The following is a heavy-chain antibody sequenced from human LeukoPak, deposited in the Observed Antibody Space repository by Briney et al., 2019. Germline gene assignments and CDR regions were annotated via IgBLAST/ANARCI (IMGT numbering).Heavy chain of an antibody. J-gene: IGHJ6*03. D-gene: IGHD3-9*01. V-gene: IGHV4-4*07. CDR1: GGSISSYY. CDR3: ARDPPQYDILTGSVSYYYYYIDV. CDR2: IYTSGST. Sequence: SETLSLTCTVSGGSISSYYWSWIRQPAGKGLEWIGRIYTSGSTNYNPSLKSRVTMSVDTSKNQFSLKLSSVTAADTAVYYCARDPPQYDILTGSVSYYYYYIDVWGKGTTVTVSS.